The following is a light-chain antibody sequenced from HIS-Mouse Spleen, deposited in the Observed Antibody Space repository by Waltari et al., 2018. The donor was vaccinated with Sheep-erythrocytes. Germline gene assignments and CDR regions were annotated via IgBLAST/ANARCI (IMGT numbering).Light chain of an antibody. J-gene: IGKJ2*01. CDR1: QSVSSY. CDR3: QQRSNWYT. CDR2: DAS. V-gene: IGKV3-11*01. Sequence: EIVLTQSPATLSLSPGERATLSCRASQSVSSYLAWYQQKPGQAPRLLIYDASNRATGIPARFSGSESGTDFTLTISSLEPEDFAVYYCQQRSNWYTFGQGTKLRSN.